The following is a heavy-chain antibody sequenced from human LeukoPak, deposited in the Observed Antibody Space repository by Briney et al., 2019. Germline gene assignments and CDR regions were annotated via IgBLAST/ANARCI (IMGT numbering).Heavy chain of an antibody. D-gene: IGHD1-26*01. CDR3: AKDHSGSYSPFDY. J-gene: IGHJ4*02. CDR2: ISGSGGST. Sequence: GGSLRLSCAASGFTFSSYAMSWVRQAPGKGLEWVSAISGSGGSTYYADSVKGRFTISRDNSKNTLYLRMNSLRAEDTAVYYCAKDHSGSYSPFDYWGQGTLVTVSS. CDR1: GFTFSSYA. V-gene: IGHV3-23*01.